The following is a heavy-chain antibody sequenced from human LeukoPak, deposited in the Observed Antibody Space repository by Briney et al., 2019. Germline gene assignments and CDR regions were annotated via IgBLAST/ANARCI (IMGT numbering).Heavy chain of an antibody. Sequence: ASVKVSCKVSVYTLTELSMHWVRQSPGKGLEWMGGFDPEDGETIYAQKFQGRVTMTEDTSTDTAYMELSSLRSEDTAVYYCATALGGYGGYYFDYWGQGTLVTVSS. CDR1: VYTLTELS. CDR3: ATALGGYGGYYFDY. D-gene: IGHD3-10*01. CDR2: FDPEDGET. V-gene: IGHV1-24*01. J-gene: IGHJ4*02.